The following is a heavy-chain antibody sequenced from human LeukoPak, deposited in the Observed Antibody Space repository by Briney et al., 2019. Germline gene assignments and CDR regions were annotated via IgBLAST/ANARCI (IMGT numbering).Heavy chain of an antibody. CDR2: ISSAGST. J-gene: IGHJ4*02. Sequence: KSSETLSLTCNVSGASITNYYWSWIRQPPGMRLEWIGYISSAGSTHYNPSLESRVTISVDTSKNHLSLELQSVTAADTAVYYCARQVPGSGTVFDYWGQGTLVTVSS. D-gene: IGHD6-13*01. CDR3: ARQVPGSGTVFDY. V-gene: IGHV4-59*08. CDR1: GASITNYY.